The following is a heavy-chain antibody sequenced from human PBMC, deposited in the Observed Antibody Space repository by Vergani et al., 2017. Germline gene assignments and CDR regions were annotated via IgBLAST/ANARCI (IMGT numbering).Heavy chain of an antibody. Sequence: QVQLLYSGRGVVHPGESLRLSCAASGFPFSTYGMHWVRQAPGKGLEGVAFIQKDGIDKFYADSVRGRFTISRDNSKSTMYLQMNSLRDEDTGVYYCAGDLRLLYNRFDPWGQGTLVTVSS. V-gene: IGHV3-30*02. D-gene: IGHD1-14*01. CDR1: GFPFSTYG. CDR3: AGDLRLLYNRFDP. CDR2: IQKDGIDK. J-gene: IGHJ5*02.